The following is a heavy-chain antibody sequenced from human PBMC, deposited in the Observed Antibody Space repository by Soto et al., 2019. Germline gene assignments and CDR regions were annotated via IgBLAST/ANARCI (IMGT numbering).Heavy chain of an antibody. Sequence: ASVKVSCKASGYTFTSYAMHWVRQAPGRRLEWMGWINAGNGNTKYSQKFQGRVTITRDTSASTAYMELSSLRSEDTAVYYCARGSLHFYYYYGMDVWGQGTTVTVSS. CDR2: INAGNGNT. J-gene: IGHJ6*02. V-gene: IGHV1-3*01. D-gene: IGHD2-15*01. CDR3: ARGSLHFYYYYGMDV. CDR1: GYTFTSYA.